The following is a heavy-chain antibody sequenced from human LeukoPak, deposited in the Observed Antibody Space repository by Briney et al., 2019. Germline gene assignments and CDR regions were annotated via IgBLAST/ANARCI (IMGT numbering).Heavy chain of an antibody. CDR1: GFTFSNAW. V-gene: IGHV3-15*01. J-gene: IGHJ4*02. CDR3: TTDKLVSDY. CDR2: IKSQPYGGPT. D-gene: IGHD1-1*01. Sequence: GGSLRLSCAASGFTFSNAWMSWVRQAPGKGLEWVGRIKSQPYGGPTDYPPPVKGRFTISRDDSNNPLYLQTNSLKTEDTAVYYCTTDKLVSDYWGQGTLVTVSS.